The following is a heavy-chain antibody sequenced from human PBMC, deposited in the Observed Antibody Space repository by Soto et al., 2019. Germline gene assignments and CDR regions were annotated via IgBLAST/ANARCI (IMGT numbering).Heavy chain of an antibody. Sequence: GGSLRLSCAASGFIFKMYWMHWVRQSPGKGLVWISRIYNDGTYSDYADSVRGRFTISRDNSKNMLYLQMNSVRAEDTAVYYCAKDYYDSSGYSYFDYWGQGTQVTVSS. CDR1: GFIFKMYW. CDR3: AKDYYDSSGYSYFDY. J-gene: IGHJ4*02. CDR2: IYNDGTYS. V-gene: IGHV3-74*01. D-gene: IGHD3-22*01.